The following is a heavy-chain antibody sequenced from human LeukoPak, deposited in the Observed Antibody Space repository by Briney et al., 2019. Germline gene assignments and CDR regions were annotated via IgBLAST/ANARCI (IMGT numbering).Heavy chain of an antibody. V-gene: IGHV4-59*01. CDR1: GGSISNYY. Sequence: SETLSLTCTVSGGSISNYYWSWIRQPPGKGLEWIGYIYYSGGTNYNPSLRSRVTISVGTSKNQFSLELTSVTAADTAVYYCARDSGYYVFWGQGSLVTVSS. CDR2: IYYSGGT. CDR3: ARDSGYYVF. J-gene: IGHJ4*02. D-gene: IGHD5-12*01.